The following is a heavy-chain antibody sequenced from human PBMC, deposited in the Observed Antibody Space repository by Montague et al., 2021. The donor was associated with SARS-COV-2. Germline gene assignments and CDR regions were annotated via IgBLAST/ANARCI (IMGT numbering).Heavy chain of an antibody. CDR2: FYYNEKT. CDR1: VSSNASAY. V-gene: IGHV4-59*08. J-gene: IGHJ3*01. D-gene: IGHD6-19*01. CDR3: ARGWAFDP. Sequence: SETLSLTCSILVSSNASAYRKSTRLNSSHHGNSYAYFYYNEKTKYNPSLQSRVTISIDTSENQFSLRLNSVTAADTAVYFCARGWAFDPWGQGRLVTVSS.